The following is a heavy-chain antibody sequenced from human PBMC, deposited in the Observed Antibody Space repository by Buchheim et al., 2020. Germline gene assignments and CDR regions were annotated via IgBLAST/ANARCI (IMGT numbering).Heavy chain of an antibody. V-gene: IGHV4-61*01. D-gene: IGHD6-19*01. Sequence: QVQLQESGPGLVKPSETLSLTCTVSGGPVSSGSYYWSWIRQPPGKGLEWIGYIYYSGSTNYNPSLKSRVTISVDTSKNQFSLKLSSVTAADTAVYYCARDGYSSTLDVWGQGTT. CDR1: GGPVSSGSYY. CDR3: ARDGYSSTLDV. J-gene: IGHJ6*02. CDR2: IYYSGST.